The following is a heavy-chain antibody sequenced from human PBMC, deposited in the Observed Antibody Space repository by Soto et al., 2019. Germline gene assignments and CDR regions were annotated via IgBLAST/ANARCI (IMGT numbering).Heavy chain of an antibody. D-gene: IGHD3-10*01. J-gene: IGHJ6*02. CDR1: GGTFSSYT. V-gene: IGHV1-69*08. CDR2: IIPILGIA. Sequence: QVQLVQSGAEVKKPGSSVKVSCKASGGTFSSYTISWVRQAPGQGLEWMGRIIPILGIANYAQKFQGRVTITADKSTSTAYMELSSLRSEDTAVYYCARDSTMVREDYYGMDVWGQGTTVTVSS. CDR3: ARDSTMVREDYYGMDV.